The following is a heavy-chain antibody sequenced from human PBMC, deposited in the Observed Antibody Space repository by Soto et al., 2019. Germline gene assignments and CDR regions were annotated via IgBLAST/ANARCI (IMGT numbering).Heavy chain of an antibody. CDR1: GFTFSSYA. Sequence: PGGSLRLSCAASGFTFSSYAMSWVRQAPGKGLEWVSVISGSGGSTYFADSVKGRFTISRDNFKNTLYLQMNSLRAEDTAVYYCAQVRDSRGFDAFDLWGQGTTVTVS. J-gene: IGHJ3*01. V-gene: IGHV3-23*01. CDR2: ISGSGGST. D-gene: IGHD3-22*01. CDR3: AQVRDSRGFDAFDL.